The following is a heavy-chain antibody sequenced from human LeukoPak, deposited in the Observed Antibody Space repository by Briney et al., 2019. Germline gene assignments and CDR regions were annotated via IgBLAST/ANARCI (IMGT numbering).Heavy chain of an antibody. V-gene: IGHV3-7*01. D-gene: IGHD2-15*01. CDR3: ARPRGYCSGGRCYATYFDY. Sequence: PGGSLRLSCAASGFTFSSYAMSWVRQAPGKGLEWVANIKQDGSEKYYVDSVKGRFTISRDNSKNTLYLQMNSLRAEDTAVYYCARPRGYCSGGRCYATYFDYWGQGTLVTVSS. J-gene: IGHJ4*02. CDR2: IKQDGSEK. CDR1: GFTFSSYA.